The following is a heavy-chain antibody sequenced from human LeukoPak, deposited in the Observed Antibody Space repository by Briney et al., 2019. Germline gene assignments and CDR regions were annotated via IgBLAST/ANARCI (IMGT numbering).Heavy chain of an antibody. CDR2: INHSGST. Sequence: PSETLSLTCTVSGGSISSYYWSWIRQPPGKGLEWIGEINHSGSTNYNPSLKSRVTISVDTSKNQFSLKLSSVTAADTAVYYCARGRRAVAGIGKPFDYWGQGTLVTVSS. D-gene: IGHD6-19*01. V-gene: IGHV4-34*01. J-gene: IGHJ4*02. CDR3: ARGRRAVAGIGKPFDY. CDR1: GGSISSYY.